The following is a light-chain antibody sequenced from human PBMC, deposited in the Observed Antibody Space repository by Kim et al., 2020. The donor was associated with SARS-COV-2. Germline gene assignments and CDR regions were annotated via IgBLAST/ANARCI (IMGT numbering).Light chain of an antibody. CDR2: DAS. J-gene: IGKJ4*01. CDR1: QSVSNSR. CDR3: QQYGASSLT. V-gene: IGKV3-20*01. Sequence: EIVLTQSPSTLSLSPGERATLSCRASQSVSNSRLAWYQQKPGQAPRLLIYDASSRATGITDRFSGSGSGTDFTLTISRLEPEDFAVYYCQQYGASSLTFGGGTKVDI.